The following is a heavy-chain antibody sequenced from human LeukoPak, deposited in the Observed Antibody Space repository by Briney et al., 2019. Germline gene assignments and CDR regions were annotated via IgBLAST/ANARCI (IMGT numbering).Heavy chain of an antibody. J-gene: IGHJ4*02. CDR1: GFTFSSYA. CDR3: AKDNVVVPAAIDY. Sequence: GGSLRLSCAASGFTFSSYAMSWVRQAPGKGLEWVSAISGSGGSTYYADSVKGRFTISRDNPKNTLYLQMNSLRAEDTAVYYCAKDNVVVPAAIDYWGQGTLVTVSS. V-gene: IGHV3-23*01. CDR2: ISGSGGST. D-gene: IGHD2-2*01.